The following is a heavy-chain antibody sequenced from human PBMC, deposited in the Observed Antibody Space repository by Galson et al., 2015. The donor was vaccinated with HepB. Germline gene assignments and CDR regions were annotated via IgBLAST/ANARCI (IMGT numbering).Heavy chain of an antibody. Sequence: SLRHSCAASGFTFSSYAMSWVRQAPGKGLEWVAIISYDGSNKYYADSVKGRFTISRDNSKNTLYLQMNSLRNEETAVYYCARAKYQMSLWGYWGQGTLVTVSS. V-gene: IGHV3-30-3*01. CDR3: ARAKYQMSLWGY. CDR1: GFTFSSYA. CDR2: ISYDGSNK. J-gene: IGHJ4*02. D-gene: IGHD2-21*01.